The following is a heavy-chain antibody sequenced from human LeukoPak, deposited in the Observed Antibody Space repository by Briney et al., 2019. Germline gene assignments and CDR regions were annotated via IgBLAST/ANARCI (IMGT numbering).Heavy chain of an antibody. J-gene: IGHJ4*02. D-gene: IGHD3-22*01. V-gene: IGHV4-59*01. Sequence: ASETLSLTCTVSGGSISSYYWSWIRQPPGKGLEWIGYIYYSGSTNYNPSLKSRVTISVDTSKNQFSLKLSSVTAADTAVYYCARATYYYDSSGYWNFFDYWGQGTLVTVSS. CDR1: GGSISSYY. CDR3: ARATYYYDSSGYWNFFDY. CDR2: IYYSGST.